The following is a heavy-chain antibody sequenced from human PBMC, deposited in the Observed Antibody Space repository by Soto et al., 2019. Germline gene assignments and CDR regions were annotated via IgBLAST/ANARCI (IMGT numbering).Heavy chain of an antibody. J-gene: IGHJ4*02. Sequence: QVQLVESGGGVVQPGRSLRLSCAASGFTFSSYAMHWVRQAPGKGLEWVAVISYDGSNKYYADSVKGRFTISRDNSKNTLYLQMNSLRAEDTAVYYCARALHPTYHSRKYSGSYPDYWGQGTLVTVSS. V-gene: IGHV3-30-3*01. CDR2: ISYDGSNK. D-gene: IGHD1-26*01. CDR3: ARALHPTYHSRKYSGSYPDY. CDR1: GFTFSSYA.